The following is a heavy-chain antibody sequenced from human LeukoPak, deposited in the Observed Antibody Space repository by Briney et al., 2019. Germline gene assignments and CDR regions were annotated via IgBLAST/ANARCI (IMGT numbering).Heavy chain of an antibody. D-gene: IGHD5-12*01. CDR1: GFTFSDYY. J-gene: IGHJ4*02. CDR3: ARARNLQRGWLQWAEAPYFDY. V-gene: IGHV3-11*01. CDR2: ISSSGSTI. Sequence: GGSLRLSCAASGFTFSDYYMSWIRQAPGKGLEWVSYISSSGSTIYYADSVKGRFTISRDNAKNSLYLQMNSLRAEDTAVYYCARARNLQRGWLQWAEAPYFDYWGQGTLVTVSS.